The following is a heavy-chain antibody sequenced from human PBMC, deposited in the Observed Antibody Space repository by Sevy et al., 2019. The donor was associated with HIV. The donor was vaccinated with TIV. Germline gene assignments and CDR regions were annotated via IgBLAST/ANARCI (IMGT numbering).Heavy chain of an antibody. D-gene: IGHD6-13*01. CDR1: GFTCSSYW. J-gene: IGHJ6*02. CDR2: IKQDGSEK. Sequence: GGSLRLSCAASGFTCSSYWMSWVRQAPGKGLEWVANIKQDGSEKYYVDSVKGRFTISRDNAKNSLYLQMNSQRAEDTAVYYCARSKGGYSSSGYYYGMDVWGQGTTVTVSS. V-gene: IGHV3-7*01. CDR3: ARSKGGYSSSGYYYGMDV.